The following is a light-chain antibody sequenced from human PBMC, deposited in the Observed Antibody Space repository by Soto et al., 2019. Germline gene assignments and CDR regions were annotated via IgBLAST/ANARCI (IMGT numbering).Light chain of an antibody. CDR1: QSVSTF. CDR3: QQSYNRPLT. J-gene: IGKJ4*01. CDR2: AAS. Sequence: DIQMTQSPSSLSASVGDRVTITCRASQSVSTFVSWFQLKPGKAPQPLIYAASSLQTGVPSRFSGSGSGTDFTLIISSLQPEDFAIYYCQQSYNRPLTFGGGTKVEVK. V-gene: IGKV1-39*01.